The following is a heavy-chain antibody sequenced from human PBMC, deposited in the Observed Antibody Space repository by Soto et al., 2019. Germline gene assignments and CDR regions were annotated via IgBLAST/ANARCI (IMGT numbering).Heavy chain of an antibody. CDR3: TSYTDSSGYYYYYGMDV. CDR2: IYSGGST. V-gene: IGHV3-53*01. Sequence: GGSLRLSCAASGFTVSSNYMSWVRQAPGKGLEWVSVIYSGGSTYYADSVKGRFTISRDNSKNTLYLQMNSLRAEDTAVYYCTSYTDSSGYYYYYGMDVWGQGTTVTVS. J-gene: IGHJ6*02. CDR1: GFTVSSNY. D-gene: IGHD3-22*01.